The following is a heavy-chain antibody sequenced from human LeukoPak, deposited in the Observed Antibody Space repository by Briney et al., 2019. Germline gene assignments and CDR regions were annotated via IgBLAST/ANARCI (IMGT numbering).Heavy chain of an antibody. V-gene: IGHV1-2*02. J-gene: IGHJ5*02. Sequence: ASVKVSCKASGYTFTDYYMHWVRQAPGQGLGWMGWINPNSGGTNYAQKFQGRVTMTRDTSISTAYMELSRLRSDDTAVYYCARDGYYDILTGYRNWFDPWGQGTLVTVSS. CDR3: ARDGYYDILTGYRNWFDP. CDR1: GYTFTDYY. D-gene: IGHD3-9*01. CDR2: INPNSGGT.